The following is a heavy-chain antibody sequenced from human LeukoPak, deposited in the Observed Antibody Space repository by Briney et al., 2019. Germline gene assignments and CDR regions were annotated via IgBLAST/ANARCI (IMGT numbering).Heavy chain of an antibody. Sequence: GGSLRLSCAASGFTFSSYDMHWVRQATGKGLERVSAIGTAGDTYYPGSVKGRFTISRENAKNSLYLQMNSLRAGDTAVYYCARGGNRYCSGGSCYLFDYWGQGSLVTVSS. CDR3: ARGGNRYCSGGSCYLFDY. CDR2: IGTAGDT. J-gene: IGHJ4*02. CDR1: GFTFSSYD. D-gene: IGHD2-15*01. V-gene: IGHV3-13*01.